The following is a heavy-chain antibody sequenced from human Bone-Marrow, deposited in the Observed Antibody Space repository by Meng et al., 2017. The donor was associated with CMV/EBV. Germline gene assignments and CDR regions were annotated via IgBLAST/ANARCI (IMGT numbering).Heavy chain of an antibody. CDR2: IFSNDEK. CDR1: GISLSNARMG. J-gene: IGHJ6*02. D-gene: IGHD2/OR15-2a*01. Sequence: SGPTLVKPTETLTLTCTVAGISLSNARMGVSWIRQPPGKALEWLAHIFSNDEKSYSTSLKSRLSISKDTSKSQVVLTMTNMDPVDTATNYCARTPRNTGYNYYYGMDVWGQGTTVTVSS. CDR3: ARTPRNTGYNYYYGMDV. V-gene: IGHV2-26*01.